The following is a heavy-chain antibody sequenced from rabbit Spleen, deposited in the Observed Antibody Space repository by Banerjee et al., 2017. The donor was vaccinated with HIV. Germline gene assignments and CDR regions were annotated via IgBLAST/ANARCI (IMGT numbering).Heavy chain of an antibody. J-gene: IGHJ4*01. CDR2: ISGGIGGRA. V-gene: IGHV1S45*01. CDR1: AFSFSSDCF. Sequence: QQQLVESGGGLDTPEGPLTLTCTASAFSFSSDCFMCWVRQAPGRGLEWIACISGGIGGRACYASWATGRFTISKPTSTTVTLQMASLRAAGTATYFGARGDGSYDLWGPGTLVTVS. CDR3: ARGDGSYDL. D-gene: IGHD5-1*01.